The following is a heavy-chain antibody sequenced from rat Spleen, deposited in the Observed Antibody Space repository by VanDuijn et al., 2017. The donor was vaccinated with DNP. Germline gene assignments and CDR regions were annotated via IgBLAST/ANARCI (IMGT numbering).Heavy chain of an antibody. CDR1: GFIFNNYW. D-gene: IGHD1-4*01. Sequence: EVQLVESGGGPVQPGRSLKLSCVASGFIFNNYWMTWIRQAPGKGLDWIASISNTGGSTYYPDSVKGRFTISRDNAKSTLYLQMDSLRSEDTAAYYCAGRPPPTRGPFDYWGQGVMVTVSS. J-gene: IGHJ2*01. CDR3: AGRPPPTRGPFDY. CDR2: ISNTGGST. V-gene: IGHV5-31*01.